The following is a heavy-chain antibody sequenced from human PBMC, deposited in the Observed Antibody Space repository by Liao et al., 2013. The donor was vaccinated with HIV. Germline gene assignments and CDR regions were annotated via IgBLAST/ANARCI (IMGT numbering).Heavy chain of an antibody. Sequence: QVQLQESGPGLVKPSQTLSLTCTVSGASISSGNYYWSWIRQSPGKGLEWIGHIDDGGSTNYNPSLKSRVTISIDTSKNQFFLKLSSVTAADTAVYYCARDAEWVLWVWGQGTLVIVSS. CDR2: IDDGGST. D-gene: IGHD1-26*01. V-gene: IGHV4-61*01. CDR3: ARDAEWVLWV. CDR1: GASISSGNYY. J-gene: IGHJ1*01.